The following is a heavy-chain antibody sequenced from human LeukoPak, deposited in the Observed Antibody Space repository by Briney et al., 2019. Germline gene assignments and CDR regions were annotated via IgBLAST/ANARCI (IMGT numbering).Heavy chain of an antibody. CDR2: ISYDGSNK. CDR1: GFTFSSYA. Sequence: HPGGFLRLSCAASGFTFSSYAMHWVRQAPGKGLEWVAVISYDGSNKYYADSVKGRFTISRDNSKNTLYLQMNSLRAEDTAVYYCARDLYRSSGIAAAGTTTNYYYYGMDVWGQGTTVTVSS. D-gene: IGHD6-13*01. J-gene: IGHJ6*02. CDR3: ARDLYRSSGIAAAGTTTNYYYYGMDV. V-gene: IGHV3-30*04.